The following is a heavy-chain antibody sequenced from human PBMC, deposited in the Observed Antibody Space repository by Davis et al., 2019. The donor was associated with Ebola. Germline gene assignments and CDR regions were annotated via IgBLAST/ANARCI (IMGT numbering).Heavy chain of an antibody. Sequence: ASVKVSCKVSGYTLTELSMHWVRQAPGKGLEWMGNFDPEDGETIYAHKFEGRVTMTEDKSTDKAYMELSSLRSEDTAVYYCAAGGLGGGFDVWGQGTMVTVSS. CDR3: AAGGLGGGFDV. J-gene: IGHJ3*01. CDR1: GYTLTELS. V-gene: IGHV1-24*01. CDR2: FDPEDGET. D-gene: IGHD2-15*01.